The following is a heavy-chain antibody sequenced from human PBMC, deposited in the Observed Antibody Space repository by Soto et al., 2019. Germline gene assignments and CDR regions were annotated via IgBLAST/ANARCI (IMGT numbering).Heavy chain of an antibody. CDR3: AREVGAPSGWLDT. CDR2: ISASGGLK. CDR1: GFTFTNYA. Sequence: PGGSLRLSCAASGFTFTNYAMTWVRQTPGKGLEWVSGISASGGLKYYADSVRGRFTVSRDNSKNILYLQMDNLRDEDTALYYCAREVGAPSGWLDTWGRGTQVTVSS. D-gene: IGHD1-26*01. J-gene: IGHJ5*02. V-gene: IGHV3-23*01.